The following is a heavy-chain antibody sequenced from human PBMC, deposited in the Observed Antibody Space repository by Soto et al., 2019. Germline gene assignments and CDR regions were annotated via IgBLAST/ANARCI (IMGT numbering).Heavy chain of an antibody. Sequence: LRLSCAASGFTFSSSSMNWIRQAPGKGLEWVSYISSSSSTIYYADSVKGRFTISRDNAKNSLYLQMNSLRAEDTAVYYCAREICSGGSCYSDAFDIWGQGTMVTVSS. J-gene: IGHJ3*02. D-gene: IGHD2-15*01. V-gene: IGHV3-48*01. CDR1: GFTFSSSS. CDR2: ISSSSSTI. CDR3: AREICSGGSCYSDAFDI.